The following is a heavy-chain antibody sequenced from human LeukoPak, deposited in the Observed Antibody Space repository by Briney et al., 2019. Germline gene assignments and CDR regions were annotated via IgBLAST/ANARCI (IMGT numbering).Heavy chain of an antibody. D-gene: IGHD3-9*01. Sequence: GGSLRLSCAASGFTFSNAWMNWVRQAPGKGLEWVARIRTKADGGTTDYAAPVKGRFTISRDDSKNTLYLQMNSLKTEDTAVYYCGRDWFLSVDYWGQGTLVTVSS. CDR3: GRDWFLSVDY. CDR1: GFTFSNAW. V-gene: IGHV3-15*07. CDR2: IRTKADGGTT. J-gene: IGHJ4*02.